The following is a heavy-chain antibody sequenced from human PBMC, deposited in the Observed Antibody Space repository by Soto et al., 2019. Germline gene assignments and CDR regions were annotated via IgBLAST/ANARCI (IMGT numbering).Heavy chain of an antibody. CDR1: GGTFRRNA. V-gene: IGHV1-69*13. Sequence: SVKVSCTASGGTFRRNASSWVRQDPGQGLEWMGGIIPMFGTANYAQKFQGRVTITADESTSTAYMELSSMRSEDTAVYYCARDQSSGYYFDDWAQGTLVTVSS. J-gene: IGHJ4*02. CDR2: IIPMFGTA. D-gene: IGHD3-22*01. CDR3: ARDQSSGYYFDD.